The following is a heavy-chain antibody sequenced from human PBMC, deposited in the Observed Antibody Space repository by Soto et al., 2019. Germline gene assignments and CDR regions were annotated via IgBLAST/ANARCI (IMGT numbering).Heavy chain of an antibody. D-gene: IGHD2-2*01. V-gene: IGHV4-4*07. CDR2: VYSSGTT. J-gene: IGHJ4*02. CDR1: GGSINSYW. Sequence: SETLSLTCSVSGGSINSYWWSWTRQPAGQGLEWIGRVYSSGTTDYNPSLNSRATMSVETSKNQFSLKLTSVTAADTAVYYCARDIGSYAYAEGYWGQGIQVTVSS. CDR3: ARDIGSYAYAEGY.